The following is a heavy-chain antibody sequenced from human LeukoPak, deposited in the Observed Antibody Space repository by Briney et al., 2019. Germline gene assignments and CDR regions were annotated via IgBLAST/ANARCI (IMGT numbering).Heavy chain of an antibody. D-gene: IGHD3-16*01. CDR2: ISSRGSTL. J-gene: IGHJ3*01. V-gene: IGHV3-11*04. CDR3: AREWGRW. Sequence: KTGGSLRLSCVVSGFTFSDYYMTWFRQAPGKGPEWVSHISSRGSTLYADSVKGRFTISRDNAKNSLYLQMNSLRVEDTALYYCAREWGRWGGQGTMDTVSS. CDR1: GFTFSDYY.